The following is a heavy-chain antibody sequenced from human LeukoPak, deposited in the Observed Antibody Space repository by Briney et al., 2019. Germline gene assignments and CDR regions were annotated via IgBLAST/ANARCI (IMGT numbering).Heavy chain of an antibody. CDR3: GRGVVGATTGWYFDL. CDR2: IWSDESNK. J-gene: IGHJ2*01. D-gene: IGHD1-26*01. Sequence: GGSLRLSCAASGFTFSNYGMHWVRQAPGKGLEWVAVIWSDESNKYYADSVKGRFTISRDNFKNTLYLHMNRLRAEDTTVYYCGRGVVGATTGWYFDLWGRGTLVTVSS. CDR1: GFTFSNYG. V-gene: IGHV3-33*01.